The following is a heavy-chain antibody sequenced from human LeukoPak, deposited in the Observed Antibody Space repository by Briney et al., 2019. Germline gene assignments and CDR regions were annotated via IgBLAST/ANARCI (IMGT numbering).Heavy chain of an antibody. D-gene: IGHD1-1*01. CDR1: GGSISNYY. J-gene: IGHJ6*02. V-gene: IGHV4-59*01. Sequence: KPSETLSLTCSVSGGSISNYYWSWIRQPPGMGLEWIGSIYYSGSTDYNPSLKSPVTMSVDTSKNQFSLKMSSVTAADTAIYYCARGFSVWTGYYYYYGMDVWGLGTTVTVSS. CDR2: IYYSGST. CDR3: ARGFSVWTGYYYYYGMDV.